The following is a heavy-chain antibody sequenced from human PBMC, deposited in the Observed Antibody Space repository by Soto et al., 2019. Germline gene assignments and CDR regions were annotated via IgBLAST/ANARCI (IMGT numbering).Heavy chain of an antibody. CDR2: ISAYNGKR. D-gene: IGHD5-12*01. CDR1: GYPFTSYG. J-gene: IGHJ3*02. CDR3: ARGRIVASIHDAFEI. Sequence: QGQLLQSGDEVKTPGASVRVSCRASGYPFTSYGISWVRQAPGQGLEWVAWISAYNGKRDTAQKFQDRVTMILDPSTDTAHMDLGDLTSADTAVYYCARGRIVASIHDAFEIWGQGTKVTVSS. V-gene: IGHV1-18*01.